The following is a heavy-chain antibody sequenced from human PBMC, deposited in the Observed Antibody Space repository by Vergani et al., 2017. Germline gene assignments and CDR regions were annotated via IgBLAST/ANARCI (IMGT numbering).Heavy chain of an antibody. CDR1: GFTFSNAW. D-gene: IGHD1-26*01. Sequence: EVQLLESGGGLVQPGGSLRLSCAASGFTFSNAWMSWVRQAPGKGLEWVGRIKSKTDGGTTDYAAPVKGRFTISRDDSKNTLYLQMNSLKTEDTAVYYCTTAPYSGTYSHDDYWGQGTLVTVSS. V-gene: IGHV3-15*01. CDR3: TTAPYSGTYSHDDY. J-gene: IGHJ4*02. CDR2: IKSKTDGGTT.